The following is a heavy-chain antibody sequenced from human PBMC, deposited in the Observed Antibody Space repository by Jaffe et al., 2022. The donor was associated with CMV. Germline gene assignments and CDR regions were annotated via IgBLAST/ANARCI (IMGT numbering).Heavy chain of an antibody. CDR2: IKQDGSEK. V-gene: IGHV3-7*03. CDR3: AREGPYCGGDCYSRYFDL. J-gene: IGHJ2*01. D-gene: IGHD2-21*02. CDR1: GFTFSSYW. Sequence: EVQLVESGGGLVQPGGSLRLSCAASGFTFSSYWMSWVRQAPGKGLEWVANIKQDGSEKYYVDSVKGRFTISRDNAKNSLYLQMNSLRAEDTAVYYCAREGPYCGGDCYSRYFDLWGRGTLVTVSS.